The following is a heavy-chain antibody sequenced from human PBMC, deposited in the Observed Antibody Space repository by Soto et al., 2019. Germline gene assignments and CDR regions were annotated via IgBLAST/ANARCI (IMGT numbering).Heavy chain of an antibody. V-gene: IGHV4-31*03. CDR1: GGSISSGGYY. D-gene: IGHD1-1*01. CDR2: IYYSGST. Sequence: QVQLQESGPGLVKPSQTLSLTCTVSGGSISSGGYYWSWIRQHPGKGLEWIGYIYYSGSTYYNPSLKRRVTISVDTSKNQFSLKLSSVTAADTAVYYCAREPTGTWGANWFDPWGQGTLVTVSS. CDR3: AREPTGTWGANWFDP. J-gene: IGHJ5*02.